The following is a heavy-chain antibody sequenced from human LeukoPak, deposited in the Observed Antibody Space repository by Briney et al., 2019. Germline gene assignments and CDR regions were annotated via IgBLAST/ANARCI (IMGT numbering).Heavy chain of an antibody. Sequence: PGRSLRLSCAASGFTFSSYGMHWVRQAPGKGLEWVAVISYDGSNKYYADSVKGRFTISRDNSKNTLYLQMNSLRAEDTAVYYCAKRARDYDSSGYYLDAFDIWGQGTMVTVSS. V-gene: IGHV3-30*18. CDR1: GFTFSSYG. D-gene: IGHD3-22*01. CDR2: ISYDGSNK. J-gene: IGHJ3*02. CDR3: AKRARDYDSSGYYLDAFDI.